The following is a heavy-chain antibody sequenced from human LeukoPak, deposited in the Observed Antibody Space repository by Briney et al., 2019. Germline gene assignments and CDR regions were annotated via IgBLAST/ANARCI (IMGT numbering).Heavy chain of an antibody. V-gene: IGHV4-39*01. D-gene: IGHD5-24*01. Sequence: SETLSLTCTVSGGSISSSSYYWGWIRQPPGKGLEWIGSIYYSGSIYYNPSLKSRVTISVDTSKNQFSLKLSSVTAADTAVYYCARRWLQLVGAFDIWGQGTMVTVSS. CDR3: ARRWLQLVGAFDI. CDR1: GGSISSSSYY. CDR2: IYYSGSI. J-gene: IGHJ3*02.